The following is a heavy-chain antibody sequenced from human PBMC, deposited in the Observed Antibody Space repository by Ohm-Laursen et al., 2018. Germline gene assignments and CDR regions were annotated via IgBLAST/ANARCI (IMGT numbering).Heavy chain of an antibody. CDR2: ISSSSRTI. Sequence: SLRLSCTAPGFTFSTYTMNWVRQAPGKGLEWVSYISSSSRTIYYADSVKGRFTISRDNAKNSLYLQMKSLRAEDTAVHYCAREYSSSSGRAFDIWGQGTMVTVSS. J-gene: IGHJ3*02. CDR1: GFTFSTYT. V-gene: IGHV3-48*01. D-gene: IGHD6-6*01. CDR3: AREYSSSSGRAFDI.